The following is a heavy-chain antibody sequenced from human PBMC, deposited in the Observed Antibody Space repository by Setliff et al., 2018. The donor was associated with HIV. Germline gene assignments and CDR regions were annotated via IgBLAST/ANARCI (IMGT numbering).Heavy chain of an antibody. J-gene: IGHJ5*02. CDR3: ARYTSKLDWFDP. CDR2: INYSGTT. D-gene: IGHD2-2*02. Sequence: SETLSLTCTVSNGSINTYYWSWIRQSPGKGLEWIGYINYSGTTNYNPSLRSRVTIFVDTSKTQFYLKLRSVTASDTAVYYCARYTSKLDWFDPWGQGTLVTVSS. V-gene: IGHV4-59*08. CDR1: NGSINTYY.